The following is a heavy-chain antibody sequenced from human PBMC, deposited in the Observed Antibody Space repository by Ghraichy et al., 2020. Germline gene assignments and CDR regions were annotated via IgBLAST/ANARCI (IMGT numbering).Heavy chain of an antibody. CDR2: IHSRSSTI. CDR3: ARDRWGGEY. CDR1: GFTFSDYY. D-gene: IGHD7-27*01. J-gene: IGHJ4*02. Sequence: GGSLRLSCAASGFTFSDYYMSWIRQAPGKGLEWISYIHSRSSTIYYADSVKVRFTISRDNAKDSLYLQMNSLRAEETAVYYCARDRWGGEYWGQGTLVTVSS. V-gene: IGHV3-11*04.